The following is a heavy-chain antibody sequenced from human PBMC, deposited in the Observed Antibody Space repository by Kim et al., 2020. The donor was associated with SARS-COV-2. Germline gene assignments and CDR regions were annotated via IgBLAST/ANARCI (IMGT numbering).Heavy chain of an antibody. CDR3: ARTMVRGAGDAFDI. Sequence: SETLSLTCAVSGGSISSGGYSWSWIRQPPGKGLEWIGYIYYSGSTYYNPSLKSRVTISVDRSKNQFSLKLSSVTAADTAVYYCARTMVRGAGDAFDIWGQGTMGTVSS. V-gene: IGHV4-30-2*01. J-gene: IGHJ3*02. D-gene: IGHD3-10*01. CDR2: IYYSGST. CDR1: GGSISSGGYS.